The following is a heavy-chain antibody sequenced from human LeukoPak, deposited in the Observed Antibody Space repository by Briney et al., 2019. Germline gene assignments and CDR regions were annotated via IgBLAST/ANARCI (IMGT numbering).Heavy chain of an antibody. J-gene: IGHJ4*02. V-gene: IGHV3-21*01. CDR2: ISSSSDYI. CDR3: ARDDGITIFGVVTNIFDS. Sequence: GPLSLSCAASGFTFNNYNRNGVRQAPGKGLEGSSSISSSSDYIYYADSVKGRFTISRDNAKNSLYLQMSSLRAEDTAVYYCARDDGITIFGVVTNIFDSWGQGTLVTVSS. CDR1: GFTFNNYN. D-gene: IGHD3-3*01.